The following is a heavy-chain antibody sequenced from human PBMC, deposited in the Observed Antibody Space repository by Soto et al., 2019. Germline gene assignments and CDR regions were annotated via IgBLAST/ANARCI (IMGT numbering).Heavy chain of an antibody. Sequence: TGGSLRLSCAASGLTVSNAYMAWVRQAPGMGLEWVSVIYDNGTTYYADSVKGRFTISRDTSTNTLSLQMDSLRAEDTAVYYCVRPLPSGRNYGLDVGGQGTTVTVSS. CDR3: VRPLPSGRNYGLDV. J-gene: IGHJ6*02. D-gene: IGHD3-10*01. CDR1: GLTVSNAY. V-gene: IGHV3-53*01. CDR2: IYDNGTT.